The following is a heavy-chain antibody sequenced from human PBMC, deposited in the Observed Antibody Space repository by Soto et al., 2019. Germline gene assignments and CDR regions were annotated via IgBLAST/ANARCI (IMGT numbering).Heavy chain of an antibody. D-gene: IGHD6-19*01. Sequence: QVQLQESGPGLVKPSETLSLTCTVSGGSVSSGSYYWSWIRQPPGKGLEWIGYIYYSGSTNYNPSLKSRFTTSVDTSKNQFSLKLSSVTAADTAVYYCAREGRKQWPVRYFDYWGQGTLVTVSS. CDR3: AREGRKQWPVRYFDY. CDR1: GGSVSSGSYY. V-gene: IGHV4-61*01. CDR2: IYYSGST. J-gene: IGHJ4*02.